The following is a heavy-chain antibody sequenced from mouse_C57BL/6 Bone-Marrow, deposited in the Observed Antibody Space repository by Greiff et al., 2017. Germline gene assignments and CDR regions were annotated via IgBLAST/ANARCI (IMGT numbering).Heavy chain of an antibody. Sequence: VKLVESGPGLVAPSQSLSITCTVSGFSLTSYGVDWVRQPPGKGLEWLGVIWGGGSTNYNSALMSRLCISKDNTKSQVFLKMNSLQTDYTAMYYCAMLYDLFTYWGQGTLVTVSA. V-gene: IGHV2-9*01. CDR3: AMLYDLFTY. CDR2: IWGGGST. J-gene: IGHJ3*01. CDR1: GFSLTSYG. D-gene: IGHD2-3*01.